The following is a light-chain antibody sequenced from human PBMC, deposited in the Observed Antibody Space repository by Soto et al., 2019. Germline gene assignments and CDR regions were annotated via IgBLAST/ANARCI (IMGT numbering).Light chain of an antibody. V-gene: IGKV1-5*03. CDR3: QHYKGYSWT. J-gene: IGKJ1*01. CDR2: KAS. Sequence: DIQMTQSPSTLSASVGDRVTITCRASQSISPWLAWFQQKPGKPPKLLVYKASSLISGVPSRFSGSGSETEFTLTISSLQSDDFATYYCQHYKGYSWTFGQGTKVEIK. CDR1: QSISPW.